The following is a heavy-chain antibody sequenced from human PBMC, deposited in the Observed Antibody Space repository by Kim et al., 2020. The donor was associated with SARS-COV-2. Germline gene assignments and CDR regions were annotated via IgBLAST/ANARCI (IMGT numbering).Heavy chain of an antibody. Sequence: YNPSLESRVTMSLDRSKKQFSLKLTSVTAADTAVYYCAPIYGDYSDFDYWGQGSLVAVSS. CDR3: APIYGDYSDFDY. V-gene: IGHV4-34*01. D-gene: IGHD4-17*01. J-gene: IGHJ4*02.